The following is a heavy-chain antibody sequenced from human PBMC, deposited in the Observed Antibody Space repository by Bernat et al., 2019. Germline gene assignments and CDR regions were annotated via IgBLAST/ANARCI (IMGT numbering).Heavy chain of an antibody. CDR3: ARPYYDFWSGYYMGAFDI. CDR2: ISGSGGST. Sequence: EVQLVESGGGLVQPGGSLRLSCAASGFTFSSYAMSWVRQAPGKGLELVSAISGSGGSTYYADSVKGRFTISRDNSKNTLYLQMNSLRAEDTAVYYCARPYYDFWSGYYMGAFDIWGQGTMVTVSS. D-gene: IGHD3-3*01. J-gene: IGHJ3*02. CDR1: GFTFSSYA. V-gene: IGHV3-23*04.